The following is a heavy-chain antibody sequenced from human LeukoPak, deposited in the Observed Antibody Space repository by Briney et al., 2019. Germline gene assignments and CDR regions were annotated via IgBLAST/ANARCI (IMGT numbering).Heavy chain of an antibody. CDR1: GGSISSGGYY. V-gene: IGHV4-31*03. J-gene: IGHJ3*02. CDR2: IYYSGST. CDR3: AGQYCSSTSCYGAFDI. Sequence: SETLSLTCTVSGGSISSGGYYWSWIRQHPGKGLEWIGYIYYSGSTYYNPSLKSRVTISVDTSKNQFSLKLSPVTAADTAVYYCAGQYCSSTSCYGAFDIWGQGTMVTVSS. D-gene: IGHD2-2*01.